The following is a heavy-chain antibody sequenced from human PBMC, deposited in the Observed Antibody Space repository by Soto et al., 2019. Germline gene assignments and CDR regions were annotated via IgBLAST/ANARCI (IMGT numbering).Heavy chain of an antibody. V-gene: IGHV3-72*01. D-gene: IGHD2-15*01. CDR3: AREVGCSGGSCYLFDY. Sequence: GGSLRLSCAASGFTFSDHYMDWVRQAPGKGLEWVGRTRNKANSYTTEYAASVKGRFTISRDDSKNSLYLQMNSLKTEDTAVYYCAREVGCSGGSCYLFDYWGQGTLVTVSS. CDR1: GFTFSDHY. CDR2: TRNKANSYTT. J-gene: IGHJ4*02.